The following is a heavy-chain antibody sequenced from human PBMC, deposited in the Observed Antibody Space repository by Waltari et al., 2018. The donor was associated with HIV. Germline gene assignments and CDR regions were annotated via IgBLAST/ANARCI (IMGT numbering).Heavy chain of an antibody. Sequence: HLVESGGGLVTPGGSLRLSCVSSGFTYDMHHITWVRQHPGKGVEWVAYNSSRSSYILYTASVKGRFTTSRDKARNSINLQMKNLRVDDTSLYYCAKHRIRYFSWSGDYHLAMDAWGQGTAFTVSS. CDR1: GFTYDMHH. J-gene: IGHJ6*02. V-gene: IGHV3-21*01. CDR2: NSSRSSYI. D-gene: IGHD3-9*01. CDR3: AKHRIRYFSWSGDYHLAMDA.